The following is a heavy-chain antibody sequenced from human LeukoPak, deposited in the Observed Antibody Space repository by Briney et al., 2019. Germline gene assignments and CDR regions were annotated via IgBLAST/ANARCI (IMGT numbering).Heavy chain of an antibody. Sequence: GGVPRISCAAPGFTLCSYWVELGRPGPGEGVEWVANIKQDGSEKYYVGSVKGRFTISRDNAKKSHYLQMNNLRAEDTAMYYCARDLTGYTSAWGQGTLVTVSS. CDR3: ARDLTGYTSA. D-gene: IGHD6-19*01. V-gene: IGHV3-7*01. J-gene: IGHJ5*02. CDR2: IKQDGSEK. CDR1: GFTLCSYW.